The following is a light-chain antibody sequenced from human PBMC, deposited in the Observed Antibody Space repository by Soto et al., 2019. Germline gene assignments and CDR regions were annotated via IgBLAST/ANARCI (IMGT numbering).Light chain of an antibody. CDR1: QSVSIND. Sequence: IVLTQSPGTLSLSPGERATLSCRASQSVSINDLAWYQQKPGQAPRLLIYGASIRATGIPDRFSGSGSGTDFTLTISRLEPEDFAVYYCQQYGRSWWTFGQGAKVDI. V-gene: IGKV3-20*01. CDR2: GAS. CDR3: QQYGRSWWT. J-gene: IGKJ1*01.